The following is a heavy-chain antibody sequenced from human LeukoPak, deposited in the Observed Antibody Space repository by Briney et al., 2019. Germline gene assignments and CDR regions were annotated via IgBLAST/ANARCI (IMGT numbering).Heavy chain of an antibody. CDR3: AREMRSPRGGFDY. CDR1: SGSISSTSYY. J-gene: IGHJ4*02. V-gene: IGHV4-39*07. D-gene: IGHD3-10*01. Sequence: SQTLSLTCTVSSGSISSTSYYWGWIRQPPGMGLEWIGSMYYSGSTYYNPSLKSRVTISVDTSKSQFSLKLSSVTAADTAVYYCAREMRSPRGGFDYWDQGTLVTVSS. CDR2: MYYSGST.